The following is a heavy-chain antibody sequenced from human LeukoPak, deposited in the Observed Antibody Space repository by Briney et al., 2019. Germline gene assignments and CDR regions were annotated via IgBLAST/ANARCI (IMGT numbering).Heavy chain of an antibody. D-gene: IGHD4-17*01. CDR2: ISYSGST. CDR3: AGEGIPLDGDSYYFDY. V-gene: IGHV4-59*01. CDR1: GGSISPYY. Sequence: SETLSLTCTVSGGSISPYYWTWIRQPPGKGLEWIGYISYSGSTNYNPSLKSRVTISVDTSKNQFSLKLSSVTAADTAVYYCAGEGIPLDGDSYYFDYWGQGTLVTVSS. J-gene: IGHJ4*02.